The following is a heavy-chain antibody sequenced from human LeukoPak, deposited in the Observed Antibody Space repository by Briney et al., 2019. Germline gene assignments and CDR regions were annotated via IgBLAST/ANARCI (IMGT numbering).Heavy chain of an antibody. CDR1: GFTVSSNY. D-gene: IGHD1-26*01. J-gene: IGHJ4*02. CDR3: ATGSPDWAHYFDY. V-gene: IGHV3-66*01. Sequence: GGSLRLSCAASGFTVSSNYMSWVRQAPGKGLEWVSIIYSGGSTYYADSVKGRFIISRDNSKNTLYLQMNSLRAEDTAVYYFATGSPDWAHYFDYWGQGTLVTVSS. CDR2: IYSGGST.